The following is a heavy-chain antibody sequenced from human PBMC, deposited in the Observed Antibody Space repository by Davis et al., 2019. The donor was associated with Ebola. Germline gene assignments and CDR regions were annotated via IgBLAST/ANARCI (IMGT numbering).Heavy chain of an antibody. D-gene: IGHD1-26*01. J-gene: IGHJ3*02. CDR3: ARKKWELLRKAFDI. CDR2: IYYSGST. Sequence: SETLSLTCAVYGGSFSGYYWSWIRQPPGKGLEWIGYIYYSGSTNYNPSLKSRVTISVDTSKNQFSLKLSSVTAADTAVYDCARKKWELLRKAFDIWGQGTMVTVSS. CDR1: GGSFSGYY. V-gene: IGHV4-59*12.